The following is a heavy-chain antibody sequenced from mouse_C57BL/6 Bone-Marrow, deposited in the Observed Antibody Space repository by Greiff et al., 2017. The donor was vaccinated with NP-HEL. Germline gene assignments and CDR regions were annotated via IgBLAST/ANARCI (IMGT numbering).Heavy chain of an antibody. D-gene: IGHD2-3*01. CDR1: GYTFTSYW. J-gene: IGHJ1*03. V-gene: IGHV1-53*01. CDR2: INPSNGGT. Sequence: VQLQQPGTELVKPGASVKLSCKASGYTFTSYWMHWVKQRPGQGLEWIGNINPSNGGTNYNEKFKSKATLTVDKSSSTAYMQLSSLTSEDSAVYYCAGDGYYEDWYFDVWGTGTTVTVSS. CDR3: AGDGYYEDWYFDV.